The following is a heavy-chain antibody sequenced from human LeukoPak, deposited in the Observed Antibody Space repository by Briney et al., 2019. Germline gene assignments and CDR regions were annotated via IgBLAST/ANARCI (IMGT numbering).Heavy chain of an antibody. J-gene: IGHJ6*02. D-gene: IGHD3-9*01. Sequence: GGSLRLSCAASGFTFSSYAMSWVRQAPGKGLELVSAISGSGGSTYYADSVKGRFTISRDNSKNTLYLQMNSLRAEDTAVYYCAKSGYDILTGYFPAGDYYYYGMDVWGQGTTVTVSS. CDR2: ISGSGGST. CDR3: AKSGYDILTGYFPAGDYYYYGMDV. CDR1: GFTFSSYA. V-gene: IGHV3-23*01.